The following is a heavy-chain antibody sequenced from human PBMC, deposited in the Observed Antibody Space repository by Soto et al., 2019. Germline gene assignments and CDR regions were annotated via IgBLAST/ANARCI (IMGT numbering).Heavy chain of an antibody. V-gene: IGHV1-18*04. D-gene: IGHD3-22*01. CDR1: GYTFTSYG. CDR2: ISAYKGNT. Sequence: APVKGSCKASGYTFTSYGIRWVRQAPGEGLEWMGWISAYKGNTNYAQKLQGRVTMTTDTSTSTAYMELRSLRSDDTAVYYCARDTAWDYYDSSGYPYYFYYWGQGTLVTVSS. J-gene: IGHJ4*02. CDR3: ARDTAWDYYDSSGYPYYFYY.